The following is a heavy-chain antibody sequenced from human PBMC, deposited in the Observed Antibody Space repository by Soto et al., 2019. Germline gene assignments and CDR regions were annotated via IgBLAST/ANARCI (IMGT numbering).Heavy chain of an antibody. V-gene: IGHV3-74*01. D-gene: IGHD5-18*01. CDR3: ARGPVGYSYRPD. Sequence: EVQLVESGGGLVQPGGSLRLSCAASGFTFSSYWMHWVRQAPGKRLVWLSRIDNDGSSPSYADSVKGRFTVSRDNAKNTLDLQMNSLRVEDTAVYFCARGPVGYSYRPDWGQGTLVTVSS. CDR1: GFTFSSYW. CDR2: IDNDGSSP. J-gene: IGHJ4*02.